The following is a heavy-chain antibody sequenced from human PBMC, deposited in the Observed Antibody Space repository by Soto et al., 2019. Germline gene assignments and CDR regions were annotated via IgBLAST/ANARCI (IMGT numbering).Heavy chain of an antibody. V-gene: IGHV3-30-3*01. CDR3: ARSRRSDKWFGKAPEWFDP. D-gene: IGHD3-10*01. Sequence: QVQLVESGGGVVQPGRSLRLSCAASGFTFSSYAMHWVRQAPGKGLEWVAVISYDGSNKYYADSVKGRFTISRDNSKNTLYLQMNSLRAEDKAVYYWARSRRSDKWFGKAPEWFDPWGQGTLVTVSS. CDR1: GFTFSSYA. J-gene: IGHJ5*02. CDR2: ISYDGSNK.